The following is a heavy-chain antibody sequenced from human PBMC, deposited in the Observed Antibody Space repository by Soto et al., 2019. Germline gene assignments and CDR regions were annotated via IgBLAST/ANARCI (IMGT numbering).Heavy chain of an antibody. Sequence: EVQLVESGGGMVQPGESLRLSCVVSGLTVTKNYMNWFRQAPGKGLEWVSVIYSFGDTYYADSVKGRFTISRDSSSNTLFLQMNSLRVEDTAVYYCARARGGDEMDVWGQGTTVTVSS. CDR3: ARARGGDEMDV. D-gene: IGHD3-16*01. CDR1: GLTVTKNY. J-gene: IGHJ6*02. CDR2: IYSFGDT. V-gene: IGHV3-66*01.